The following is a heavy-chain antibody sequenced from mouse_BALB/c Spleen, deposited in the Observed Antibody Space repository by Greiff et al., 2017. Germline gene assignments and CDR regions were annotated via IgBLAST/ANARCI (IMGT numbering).Heavy chain of an antibody. CDR3: ARSYYGNFVDY. J-gene: IGHJ4*01. Sequence: EVQLQESGPGLVKPSQSLSLTCTVTGYSITSDYAWNWIRQFPGNILEWMGYISYSGSTSYNPSLKSRISITRDTSKNQFFLQLNSVTTEDTATYYCARSYYGNFVDYWGQGTSVTVSA. V-gene: IGHV3-2*02. CDR2: ISYSGST. D-gene: IGHD2-1*01. CDR1: GYSITSDYA.